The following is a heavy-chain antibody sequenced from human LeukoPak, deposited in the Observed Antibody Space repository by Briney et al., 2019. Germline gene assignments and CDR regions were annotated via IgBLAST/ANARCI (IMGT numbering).Heavy chain of an antibody. Sequence: SEALSLTCSVSGGSVSSRNYSWTWIRQPPGKGLEWIGYIYNSGSTKCNPSLKSRVTISVDTSKNQFSLKLSSVTAADTAVYYCARFRTYYYDSSGYFSFDYWGQGTLVTVSS. CDR3: ARFRTYYYDSSGYFSFDY. CDR1: GGSVSSRNYS. D-gene: IGHD3-22*01. CDR2: IYNSGST. V-gene: IGHV4-61*01. J-gene: IGHJ4*02.